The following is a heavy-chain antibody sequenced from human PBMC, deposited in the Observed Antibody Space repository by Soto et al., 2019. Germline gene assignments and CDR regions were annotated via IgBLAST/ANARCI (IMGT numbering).Heavy chain of an antibody. CDR1: GYTFIHYY. CDR2: FNPTSGST. V-gene: IGHV1-46*01. D-gene: IGHD2-15*01. CDR3: ARDLAAGDY. J-gene: IGHJ4*02. Sequence: QVQLVQSGAEVKKPGASVKLSCKASGYTFIHYYIHWVRQAPGQGLEWMGIFNPTSGSTNYAQKFQGRVTLTLDTSTRTVYMELSSLSFDYRAVYYCARDLAAGDYWGQGTLVNVSS.